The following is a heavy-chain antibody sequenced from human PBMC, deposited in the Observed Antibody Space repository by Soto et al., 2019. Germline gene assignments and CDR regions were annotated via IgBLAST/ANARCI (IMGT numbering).Heavy chain of an antibody. D-gene: IGHD5-18*01. CDR3: AIDKYTAMVGGVSY. V-gene: IGHV3-30-3*01. J-gene: IGHJ4*02. CDR1: GFTFSSYA. CDR2: ISYDGSNK. Sequence: QVQLVESGGGVVQPGRSLRLSCAASGFTFSSYAMHWVRQAQGKGLEWVAVISYDGSNKYYADSVKGRFTISRDNSKNTLYLQMNSLRAEDTAVYYCAIDKYTAMVGGVSYWGQGTLVTVSS.